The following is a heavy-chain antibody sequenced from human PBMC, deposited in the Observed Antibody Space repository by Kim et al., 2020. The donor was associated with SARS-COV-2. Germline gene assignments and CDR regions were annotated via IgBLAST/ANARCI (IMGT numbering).Heavy chain of an antibody. Sequence: ADSVKGRFTISRDNSKNTLYLQMNSLRAEDTAVYYCAKDDSGSYSDYFDYWGQGTLVTVSS. D-gene: IGHD1-26*01. V-gene: IGHV3-30*02. J-gene: IGHJ4*02. CDR3: AKDDSGSYSDYFDY.